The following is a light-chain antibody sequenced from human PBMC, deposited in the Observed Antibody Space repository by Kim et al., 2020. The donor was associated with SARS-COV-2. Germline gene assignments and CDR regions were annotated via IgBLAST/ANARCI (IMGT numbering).Light chain of an antibody. V-gene: IGKV1-39*01. J-gene: IGKJ2*01. Sequence: DLQMTQSPYSLSASVGDRVTITCRASQNITNYLNWYQQIPGKAPKVLIFAASSLQNEIPSRFSGSGSGTDFTLTISSLQPEDFATYYCQLSYSTPHSFGQETKLDI. CDR1: QNITNY. CDR2: AAS. CDR3: QLSYSTPHS.